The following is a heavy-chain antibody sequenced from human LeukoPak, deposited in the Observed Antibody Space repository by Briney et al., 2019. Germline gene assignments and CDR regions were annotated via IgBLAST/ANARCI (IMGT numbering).Heavy chain of an antibody. D-gene: IGHD3-10*01. CDR1: GFTFSSYG. CDR2: ISYDGSNK. V-gene: IGHV3-30*18. J-gene: IGHJ3*01. Sequence: GGSLRLSCAASGFTFSSYGMHWVRQAPGKGLEWVAVISYDGSNKYYADSVKGRFTISRDNSKNTLYLQMNSLRAEDTAVYYCAKDGHYYGSGSYFPAWGQGTMVTVSS. CDR3: AKDGHYYGSGSYFPA.